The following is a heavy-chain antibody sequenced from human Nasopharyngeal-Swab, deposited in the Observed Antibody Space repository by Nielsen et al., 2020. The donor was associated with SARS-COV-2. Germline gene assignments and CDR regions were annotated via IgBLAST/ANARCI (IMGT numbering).Heavy chain of an antibody. CDR1: GFSFSSYA. D-gene: IGHD3-22*01. V-gene: IGHV3-23*01. J-gene: IGHJ4*02. CDR3: AKDSTMISY. Sequence: GVLKISCAASGFSFSSYAMSWVRQTPGKGLEWVSGISASGGSTYYADSVKGRFTISRDNSRNTLSLQMNSLRVEDTAVYYCAKDSTMISYWGQGTLVTVSS. CDR2: ISASGGST.